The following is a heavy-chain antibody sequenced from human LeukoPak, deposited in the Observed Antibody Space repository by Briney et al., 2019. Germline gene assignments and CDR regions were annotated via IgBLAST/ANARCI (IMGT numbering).Heavy chain of an antibody. CDR2: IYHSGST. D-gene: IGHD6-6*01. CDR3: AREAARLGGSDY. V-gene: IGHV4-30-2*01. CDR1: GGSISSGGYS. J-gene: IGHJ4*02. Sequence: PSETLSLTCAVSGGSISSGGYSWSWIRQPPGKGLEWIGYIYHSGSTYYNPSLKSRVTISVDRSKNQFSLKLSSVTAADTAVYYCAREAARLGGSDYWGQGTLVTVSS.